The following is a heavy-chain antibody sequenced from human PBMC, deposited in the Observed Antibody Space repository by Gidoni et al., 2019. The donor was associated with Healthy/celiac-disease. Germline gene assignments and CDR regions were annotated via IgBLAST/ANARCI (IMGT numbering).Heavy chain of an antibody. J-gene: IGHJ6*02. CDR1: GFSFRSYE. D-gene: IGHD6-19*01. CDR2: ISYDGINK. Sequence: QVQLVESGGGVVQPGGSLRLSCAASGFSFRSYEMRWVRQAPGKGLEWVAVISYDGINKYYASSVKGRFTICRDNSYSTLYLQMISLRAKDTAVYDCAGSRVGSGWRTFFYYGMDVWGQGTTVTVSS. CDR3: AGSRVGSGWRTFFYYGMDV. V-gene: IGHV3-30-3*01.